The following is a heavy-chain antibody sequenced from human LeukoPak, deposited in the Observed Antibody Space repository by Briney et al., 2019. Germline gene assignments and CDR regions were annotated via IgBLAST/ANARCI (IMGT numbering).Heavy chain of an antibody. V-gene: IGHV3-30-3*01. CDR3: ASGYGYKAGHVDY. D-gene: IGHD4-17*01. J-gene: IGHJ4*02. CDR1: GFTFSSYA. CDR2: ISYDGSNK. Sequence: PGRSLRLSCAASGFTFSSYAMHWVRQAPGKGLEWVAVISYDGSNKYYADSVKGRFTISRDNSKNTLYLQMNSLRAEDTAVYCCASGYGYKAGHVDYWGQGTLVTVSS.